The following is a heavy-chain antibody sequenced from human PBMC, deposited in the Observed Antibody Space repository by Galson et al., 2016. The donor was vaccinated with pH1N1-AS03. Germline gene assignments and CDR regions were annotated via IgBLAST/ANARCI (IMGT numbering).Heavy chain of an antibody. CDR3: VRDMGTTTAASGF. D-gene: IGHD6-13*01. Sequence: LRLSCAATGLTFDYYAMHWIRQRPGKGLEWVSGIRWDGATGYADSVQGRFTISRDQAKTSLYLQMTSLKIEDTALYYCVRDMGTTTAASGFWGQGILVTVSS. V-gene: IGHV3-9*01. J-gene: IGHJ4*02. CDR2: IRWDGAT. CDR1: GLTFDYYA.